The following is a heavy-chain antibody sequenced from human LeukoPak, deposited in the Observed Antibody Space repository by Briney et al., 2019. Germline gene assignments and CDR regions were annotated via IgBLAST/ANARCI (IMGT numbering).Heavy chain of an antibody. Sequence: SETLSLTCTGSGGSISSSSYYWGWMRQPPGKGLECIGSIYYSGSTYYNPSLKSRVTISVDTSKNQFSLKLSSVTAADTAVYYCARGSWQLAEGVYWGQGTPVTVSS. CDR3: ARGSWQLAEGVY. D-gene: IGHD6-6*01. CDR2: IYYSGST. V-gene: IGHV4-39*07. CDR1: GGSISSSSYY. J-gene: IGHJ4*02.